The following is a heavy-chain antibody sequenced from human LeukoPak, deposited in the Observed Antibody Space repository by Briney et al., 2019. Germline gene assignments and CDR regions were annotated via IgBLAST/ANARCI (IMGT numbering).Heavy chain of an antibody. CDR1: GFTFSSYY. V-gene: IGHV3-7*01. Sequence: PGGSLRLSCAASGFTFSSYYMSWVRQTPGEGLEWVANIHQDGNEKNYLDSVKGRFTISRDNAKNLLYLQMNSLRGDDTGVYYCARDPRGSEYSHFDSWGQGTLVGVSS. CDR2: IHQDGNEK. J-gene: IGHJ4*01. D-gene: IGHD2/OR15-2a*01. CDR3: ARDPRGSEYSHFDS.